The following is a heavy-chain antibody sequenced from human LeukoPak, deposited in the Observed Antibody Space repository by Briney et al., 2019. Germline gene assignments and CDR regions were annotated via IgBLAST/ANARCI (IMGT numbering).Heavy chain of an antibody. Sequence: TGGSLRLSCAASGFTFSSYGMHWVRQAPGKGLEWVAVIWYDGSNKYYADSVKGRFTISRDNSKNTLYLQMNSLRAEDTAVYYCARGRDSSGWYWPLDFDYWGQGTLVTVSS. V-gene: IGHV3-33*01. J-gene: IGHJ4*02. D-gene: IGHD6-19*01. CDR1: GFTFSSYG. CDR3: ARGRDSSGWYWPLDFDY. CDR2: IWYDGSNK.